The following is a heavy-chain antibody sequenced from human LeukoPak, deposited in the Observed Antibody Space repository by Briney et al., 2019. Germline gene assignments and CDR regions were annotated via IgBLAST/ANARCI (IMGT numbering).Heavy chain of an antibody. CDR1: GGSLSGYY. V-gene: IGHV4-34*01. Sequence: SETLSLTCAVYGGSLSGYYWSWIRQPPGRGLEWIGEINHSGSTNYNPSLKSRVTISVDTSKNQFSLKLSSVTAADTAVYYCARGNKYLQFWANRNWFDPWGQGTLVTVSS. CDR3: ARGNKYLQFWANRNWFDP. J-gene: IGHJ5*02. CDR2: INHSGST. D-gene: IGHD1-14*01.